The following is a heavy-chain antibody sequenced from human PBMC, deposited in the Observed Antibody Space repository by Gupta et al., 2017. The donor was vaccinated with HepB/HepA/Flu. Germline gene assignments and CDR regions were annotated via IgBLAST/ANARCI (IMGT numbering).Heavy chain of an antibody. CDR2: VYYTGSA. V-gene: IGHV4-59*03. CDR1: GDSISNYY. Sequence: QVQLQESGPGLVKPSETLSLICTVSGDSISNYYWSWIRPPPGKGLEWIGYVYYTGSASYNRSLKSRVTLSISTSKNQFSLRLTSVTTADTDIYFCAKGGESGWFDPWGQGMLVTVSS. CDR3: AKGGESGWFDP. J-gene: IGHJ5*02. D-gene: IGHD3-16*01.